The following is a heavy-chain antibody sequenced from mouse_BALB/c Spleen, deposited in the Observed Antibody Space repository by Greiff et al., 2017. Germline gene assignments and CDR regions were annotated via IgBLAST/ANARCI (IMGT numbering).Heavy chain of an antibody. D-gene: IGHD2-2*01. V-gene: IGHV1-31*01. Sequence: DVQLQESGPELVKPGASVKISCKASGYSFTGYYMHWVKQSHVKSLEWIGRINPYNGATSYNQNFKDKASLTVDKSSSTAYMELHSLTSEDSAVYYCARDGNDAPFDYWGQGTTLTVSS. CDR3: ARDGNDAPFDY. J-gene: IGHJ2*01. CDR1: GYSFTGYY. CDR2: INPYNGAT.